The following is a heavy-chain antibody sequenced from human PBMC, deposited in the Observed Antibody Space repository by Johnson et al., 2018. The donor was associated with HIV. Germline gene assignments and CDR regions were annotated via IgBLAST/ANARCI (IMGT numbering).Heavy chain of an antibody. CDR2: ITGSGGST. V-gene: IGHV3-23*04. CDR1: AFTFSSYA. Sequence: VQLVESGGGLVQPGGSLRLSCEASAFTFSSYAMSWVRQAPGKGLEWVSIITGSGGSTYYADSVKGRFTISRDNSENTLYLQMNRLRAEDTAVYYCAKDEQWLNDAFDIWGQGTMVTVSS. D-gene: IGHD6-19*01. CDR3: AKDEQWLNDAFDI. J-gene: IGHJ3*02.